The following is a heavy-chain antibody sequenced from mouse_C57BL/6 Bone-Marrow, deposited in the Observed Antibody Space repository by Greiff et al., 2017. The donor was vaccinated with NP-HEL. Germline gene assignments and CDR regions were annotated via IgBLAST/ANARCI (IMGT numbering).Heavy chain of an antibody. Sequence: QVQLQQPGAELVKPGASVKLSCKASGYTFTSYWMQWVKQRPGQGLEWIGEIDPSDSYTNYNQKFKGKATLTVDTSSSTAYMQLSSLTSEDSAVYYCARAKGSWFAYWGQGTLVTVSA. CDR1: GYTFTSYW. J-gene: IGHJ3*01. D-gene: IGHD3-3*01. V-gene: IGHV1-50*01. CDR3: ARAKGSWFAY. CDR2: IDPSDSYT.